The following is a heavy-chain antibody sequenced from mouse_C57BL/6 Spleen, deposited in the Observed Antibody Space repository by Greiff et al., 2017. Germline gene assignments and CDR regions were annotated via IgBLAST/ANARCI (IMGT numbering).Heavy chain of an antibody. CDR1: GYTFTSYW. CDR3: TRSGTGKRYAMDY. J-gene: IGHJ4*01. CDR2: IYPGNSDT. D-gene: IGHD3-1*01. Sequence: EVMLVESGTVLARPGASVKMSCKTSGYTFTSYWMHWVKQRPGQGLEWIGAIYPGNSDTSYNQKFKGQAKLTAVTSASTASMELSSLTKEDSAVYYCTRSGTGKRYAMDYWGQGTSVTVSS. V-gene: IGHV1-5*01.